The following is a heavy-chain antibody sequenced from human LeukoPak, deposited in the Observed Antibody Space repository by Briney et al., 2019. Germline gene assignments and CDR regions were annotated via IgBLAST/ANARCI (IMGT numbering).Heavy chain of an antibody. V-gene: IGHV3-53*01. Sequence: GGSLRLSCAASGFTVSSNYMSWVRQAPGKGLEWVSVIYSGGSTYYADSVKGRFTISRDNSKNTLYLQMNSLRAEDTAVYYCARGDVWGSYALHYWGQGTLVTVSS. J-gene: IGHJ4*02. CDR3: ARGDVWGSYALHY. D-gene: IGHD3-16*01. CDR1: GFTVSSNY. CDR2: IYSGGST.